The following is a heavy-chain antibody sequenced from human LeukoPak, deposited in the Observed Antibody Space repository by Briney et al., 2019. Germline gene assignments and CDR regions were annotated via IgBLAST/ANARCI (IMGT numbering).Heavy chain of an antibody. D-gene: IGHD6-13*01. CDR3: AKGPIAAATYYYYYYMDV. CDR2: ISGSGSST. CDR1: GFIFSSYA. V-gene: IGHV3-23*01. J-gene: IGHJ6*03. Sequence: GGSLRLSCAASGFIFSSYAMTWVRQAPGKGLEWVSAISGSGSSTYYADSVKGRFTISRDNSKNTLFLQVNSLRAEDTAVYYCAKGPIAAATYYYYYYMDVWGKGTTVTVSS.